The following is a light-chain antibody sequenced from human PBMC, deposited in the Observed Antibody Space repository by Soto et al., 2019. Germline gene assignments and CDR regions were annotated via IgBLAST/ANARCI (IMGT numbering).Light chain of an antibody. Sequence: EIVLTQSPGNLSLSPGEGATLSCRASQYLSSSYLAWYQQKPGQAPRVVIYGASTRATGIPDRFSGSGSGTDFTLTISRLEPEDFAVYYCQQYGRAPPLTFGQGTRLENK. CDR1: QYLSSSY. J-gene: IGKJ5*01. V-gene: IGKV3-20*01. CDR3: QQYGRAPPLT. CDR2: GAS.